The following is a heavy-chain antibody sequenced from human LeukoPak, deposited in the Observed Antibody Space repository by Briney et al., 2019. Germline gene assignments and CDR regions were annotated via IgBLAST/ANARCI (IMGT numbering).Heavy chain of an antibody. CDR1: GFTFSNYD. CDR3: ARDRSGWDTRPFDY. D-gene: IGHD6-19*01. CDR2: ISFDGSNK. V-gene: IGHV3-30*03. Sequence: RSGGSLRLSCAASGFTFSNYDMHWVRQAPGKGLEWLAGISFDGSNKYHADSVKGRFTISRDNSKNTLYLQINSLRAEDTAVYYCARDRSGWDTRPFDYWGQGTLVTVSS. J-gene: IGHJ4*02.